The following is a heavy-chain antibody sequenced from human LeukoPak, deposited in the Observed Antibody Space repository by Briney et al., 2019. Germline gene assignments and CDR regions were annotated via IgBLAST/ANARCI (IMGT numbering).Heavy chain of an antibody. CDR3: ARGSDRFGP. CDR1: GGSISSADYY. Sequence: SQTLSLTCTVSGGSISSADYYWSWIRQPPGKGLEWIGYIYSSGSTYYNPSLKSRVTISIDTSKNQFSLKMNSVTAADTAVYYCARGSDRFGPWGQGTLVTVSS. D-gene: IGHD6-25*01. J-gene: IGHJ5*02. CDR2: IYSSGST. V-gene: IGHV4-30-4*08.